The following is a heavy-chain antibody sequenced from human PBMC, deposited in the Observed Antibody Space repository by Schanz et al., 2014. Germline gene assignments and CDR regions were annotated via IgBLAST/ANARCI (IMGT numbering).Heavy chain of an antibody. D-gene: IGHD5-12*01. CDR3: ARGIGGYGANNYFDY. CDR2: INTGSGDT. V-gene: IGHV1-3*04. Sequence: QVHLVQSGAEVKRPGASVKVSCKASEYSFTSYSMHWLRQAPGQRLEWMGWINTGSGDTKYSQNFQGRVTITRDTSASTAYMELSSLRSEDTAVYSCARGIGGYGANNYFDYWGQGTLVNVSS. J-gene: IGHJ4*02. CDR1: EYSFTSYS.